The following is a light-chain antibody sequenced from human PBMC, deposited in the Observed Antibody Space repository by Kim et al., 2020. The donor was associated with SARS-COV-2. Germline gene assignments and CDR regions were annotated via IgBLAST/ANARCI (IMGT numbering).Light chain of an antibody. CDR2: EVN. J-gene: IGLJ2*01. V-gene: IGLV2-8*01. CDR3: SSYAGNNNVL. CDR1: SSDVGAYKY. Sequence: QSALTQPPSASGSPGQSVIISCTGTSSDVGAYKYVSWYQQHPGKAPKLMIYEVNKRPSWVPDRFSGSKSGSTASLTVSGLQADDEADYFCSSYAGNNNVLFGGGTKLTVL.